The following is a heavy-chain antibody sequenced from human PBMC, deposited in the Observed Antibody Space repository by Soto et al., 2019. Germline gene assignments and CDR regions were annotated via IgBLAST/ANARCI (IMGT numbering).Heavy chain of an antibody. CDR2: IIPIFGTA. Sequence: SVKVSCKASGGTFSSYASSWVRQAPGQGLEWMGGIIPIFGTANYAQKFQGRVTITADESTSTAYMELSSLRSEDTAVYYCARVYYDSSGYYTLGYYYYGMDVWGQGTTVTVSS. D-gene: IGHD3-22*01. CDR3: ARVYYDSSGYYTLGYYYYGMDV. CDR1: GGTFSSYA. V-gene: IGHV1-69*13. J-gene: IGHJ6*02.